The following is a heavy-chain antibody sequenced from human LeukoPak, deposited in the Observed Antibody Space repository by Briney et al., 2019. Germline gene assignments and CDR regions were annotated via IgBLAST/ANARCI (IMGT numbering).Heavy chain of an antibody. V-gene: IGHV1-69*05. J-gene: IGHJ5*02. CDR3: AREGRYCSSGSCLNWFDP. CDR1: GGTFSSDA. Sequence: EASVKVSCKASGGTFSSDAISWLRQAPGQGLEWMGRIIPIFGTANYAQKFQGRVTITTDESTSTAYMELSSLRSEDTAVYYCAREGRYCSSGSCLNWFDPWGQGTLVTVSS. CDR2: IIPIFGTA. D-gene: IGHD2-15*01.